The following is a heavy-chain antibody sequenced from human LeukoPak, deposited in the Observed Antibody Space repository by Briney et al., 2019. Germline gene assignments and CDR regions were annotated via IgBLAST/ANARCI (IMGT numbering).Heavy chain of an antibody. CDR2: IKTVSGGGAT. Sequence: TGGSLRLSCAASGFIFSNEWMIWVRQAPGKGLEWVARIKTVSGGGATDYAAPVKGRFTISRDDSKNALYLQMNSLKTEDTAVYYCTTTGTAWGQGTLVTVSS. CDR3: TTTGTA. D-gene: IGHD1-1*01. CDR1: GFIFSNEW. V-gene: IGHV3-15*01. J-gene: IGHJ1*01.